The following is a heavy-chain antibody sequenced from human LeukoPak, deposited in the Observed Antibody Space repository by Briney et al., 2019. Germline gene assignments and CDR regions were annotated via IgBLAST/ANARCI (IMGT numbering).Heavy chain of an antibody. Sequence: SETLSLTCTVSGGSISSGSYYWSWIRQPAGKGLEWIGRIYTSGSTNYNPSLKSRVTISVDTSKNQFSLKLSSVTAADTAVYYCAREVGGSGSYYFDYWGQGTLVTVSS. V-gene: IGHV4-61*02. D-gene: IGHD3-10*01. J-gene: IGHJ4*02. CDR2: IYTSGST. CDR3: AREVGGSGSYYFDY. CDR1: GGSISSGSYY.